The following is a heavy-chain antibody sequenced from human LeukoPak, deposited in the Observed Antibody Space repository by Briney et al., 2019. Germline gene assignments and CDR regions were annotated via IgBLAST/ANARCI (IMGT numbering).Heavy chain of an antibody. J-gene: IGHJ4*02. D-gene: IGHD4-17*01. CDR1: GFTFSSHH. CDR2: IWYDGSYK. Sequence: GGSLRLSCAPSGFTFSSHHMHWVRQAPGKGLEWVAVIWYDGSYKYYADSVKSRFTISRDNSKNALNLQMNSLRAEDTAVYYCARDMGMGITTYYYFDYWGQGALVTVSS. CDR3: ARDMGMGITTYYYFDY. V-gene: IGHV3-33*08.